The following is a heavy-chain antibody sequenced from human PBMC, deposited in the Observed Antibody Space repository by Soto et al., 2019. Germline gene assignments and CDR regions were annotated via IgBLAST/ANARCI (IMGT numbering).Heavy chain of an antibody. V-gene: IGHV5-10-1*01. J-gene: IGHJ6*02. CDR2: IDPSDSYT. CDR1: GYSFTSYW. CDR3: ARHGPSYGSGTYGMDV. Sequence: PGESLKISCKGSGYSFTSYWISWVRQMPGKGLEWMGRIDPSDSYTNYSPSFQGHVTISADKSISTAYLQWSSLKASDTAMYYCARHGPSYGSGTYGMDVWGQGTTVTVSS. D-gene: IGHD3-10*01.